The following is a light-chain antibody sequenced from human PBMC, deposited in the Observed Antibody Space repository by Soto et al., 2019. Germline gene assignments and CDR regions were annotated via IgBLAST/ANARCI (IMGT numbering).Light chain of an antibody. CDR2: MVS. CDR3: MQAIHWPWT. J-gene: IGKJ1*01. CDR1: RSLVHTNGNTY. Sequence: DVVMTQSPLSLPVIFGQPASISCRSSRSLVHTNGNTYLNWFQQRPGQSPRSLIYMVSNRDSGVPDRFSGSGSGTDFTLKISRVEADDVGVYFCMQAIHWPWTFGQGTKVDVK. V-gene: IGKV2-30*02.